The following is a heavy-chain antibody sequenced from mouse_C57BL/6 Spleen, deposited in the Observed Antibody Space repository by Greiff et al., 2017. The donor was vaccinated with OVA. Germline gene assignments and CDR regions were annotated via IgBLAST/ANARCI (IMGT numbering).Heavy chain of an antibody. D-gene: IGHD1-1*01. CDR3: ARHEDSYYGSSYYAMDY. CDR2: FYPGSGSI. Sequence: VQLQESGAELVKPGASVKLSCKASGYTFTEYTIHWVKQRSGQGLEWIGWFYPGSGSIKYNEKFKDKATLTADKSSSTVYMELSRLTSEDPAVYFCARHEDSYYGSSYYAMDYWGQGTSVTVSS. J-gene: IGHJ4*01. V-gene: IGHV1-62-2*01. CDR1: GYTFTEYT.